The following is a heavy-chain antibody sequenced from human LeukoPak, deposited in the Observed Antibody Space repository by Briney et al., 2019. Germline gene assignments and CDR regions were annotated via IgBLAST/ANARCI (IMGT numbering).Heavy chain of an antibody. D-gene: IGHD3-10*01. CDR1: GYSISSGYY. CDR2: IYHSGGT. Sequence: SETLSLTCAVSGYSISSGYYWGWIRQPPGKGLEWIGSIYHSGGTYYNPSLKSRVTISVDTSKNQFSLKLSSVTAADTAVYYCARDAYFGSGSYYPFDYWGQGTLVTVSS. J-gene: IGHJ4*02. CDR3: ARDAYFGSGSYYPFDY. V-gene: IGHV4-38-2*02.